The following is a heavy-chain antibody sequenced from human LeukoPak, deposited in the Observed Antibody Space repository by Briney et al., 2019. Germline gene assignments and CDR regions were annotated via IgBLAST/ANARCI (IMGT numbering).Heavy chain of an antibody. CDR2: VSWKSDTV. CDR1: GFTFSSYG. CDR3: AKSGKDGLLWFGELVSNYYYMDV. D-gene: IGHD3-10*01. J-gene: IGHJ6*03. V-gene: IGHV3-9*01. Sequence: PGGSLRLSCAASGFTFSSYGMHWVRQAPGKGLEWVSGVSWKSDTVGYADSVKGRFTISRDNAKNSLYLQMNGLRAEDTALYYCAKSGKDGLLWFGELVSNYYYMDVWGKGTTVTVS.